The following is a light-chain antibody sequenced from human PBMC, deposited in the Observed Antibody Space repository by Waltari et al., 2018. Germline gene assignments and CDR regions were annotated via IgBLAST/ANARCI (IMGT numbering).Light chain of an antibody. Sequence: EIVLTQSPATLSLSPGEKATLSCRASQSVSSYLAWYQQKPGQAPRLLIYDASNRANGIPARFSGSGSGTYFTLTISSLEPEDFAVYYSQQRSNWPLLTFGGGTKVEIK. CDR3: QQRSNWPLLT. CDR2: DAS. V-gene: IGKV3-11*01. J-gene: IGKJ4*01. CDR1: QSVSSY.